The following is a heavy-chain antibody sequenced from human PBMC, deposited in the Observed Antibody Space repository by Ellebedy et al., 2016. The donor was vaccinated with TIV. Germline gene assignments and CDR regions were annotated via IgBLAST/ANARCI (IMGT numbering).Heavy chain of an antibody. CDR2: SHSSGTT. Sequence: MPGGSLRLSCTVSGGSISSDYWSWIRQPPGKGLEWIGRSHSSGTTNYTPSLKSRVTMSVDTSKNQFSLKLSSVTAADTAVYYCGGSRDGYIYYWGQGTPVTVSS. J-gene: IGHJ4*02. CDR3: GGSRDGYIYY. D-gene: IGHD5-24*01. CDR1: GGSISSDY. V-gene: IGHV4-4*07.